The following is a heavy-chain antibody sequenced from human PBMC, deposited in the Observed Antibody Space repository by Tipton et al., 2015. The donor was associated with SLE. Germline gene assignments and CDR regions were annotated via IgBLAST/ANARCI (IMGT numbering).Heavy chain of an antibody. V-gene: IGHV4-34*01. CDR2: INHSGIT. D-gene: IGHD3-22*01. J-gene: IGHJ6*03. Sequence: TLSLTFAVYGGSFSGYYWSWIRQPPGKGLEWIGEINHSGITNYNPSIKSRVTISVDTSKNQFSLKLSSVTAAETAVYYCARGLNYSDTSGYYPFYYMDVWGKGTTVTVSS. CDR3: ARGLNYSDTSGYYPFYYMDV. CDR1: GGSFSGYY.